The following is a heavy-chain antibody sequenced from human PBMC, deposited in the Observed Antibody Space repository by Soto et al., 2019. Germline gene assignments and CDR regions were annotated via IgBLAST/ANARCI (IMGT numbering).Heavy chain of an antibody. V-gene: IGHV4-4*02. CDR3: VRGPTSGWNA. Sequence: NPSETLSLTCAVSGGSISNNNCWSWVRQSPGKGLEWIGEIHHSGSTNYNPSLKSRVTISVDKSKNQFSLNLGSVTAADTAVYYCVRGPTSGWNAWGQGTLVTVSS. D-gene: IGHD6-19*01. J-gene: IGHJ5*02. CDR1: GGSISNNNC. CDR2: IHHSGST.